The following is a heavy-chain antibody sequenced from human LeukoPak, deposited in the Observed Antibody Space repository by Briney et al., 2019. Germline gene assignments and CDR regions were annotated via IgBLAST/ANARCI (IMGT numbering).Heavy chain of an antibody. CDR1: GFTFSSYW. Sequence: GGSLRLSCVASGFTFSSYWMTWVRQAPGKGLEWVANIKTDGSQIYYVDSVKGRFTISRDNAKNSLYLQMNSLRAEDTAVYYCARWLGAIAWPYFFDYWGQGTLVTVSS. CDR3: ARWLGAIAWPYFFDY. J-gene: IGHJ4*02. V-gene: IGHV3-7*01. CDR2: IKTDGSQI. D-gene: IGHD3-16*02.